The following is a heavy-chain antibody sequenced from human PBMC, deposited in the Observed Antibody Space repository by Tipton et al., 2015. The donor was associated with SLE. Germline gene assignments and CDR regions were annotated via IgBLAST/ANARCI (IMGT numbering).Heavy chain of an antibody. CDR2: IRQDAVET. J-gene: IGHJ5*01. V-gene: IGHV3-7*01. Sequence: SLRLSCAGSGFIFSSYWMSWVRHPPGKGLEWVANIRQDAVETYYMDSVKGRFSIFRDNDRNSVYLQMNSLRAEDTAIYYCARMGGTGYSSSWFNSWGQGIQVTVSS. D-gene: IGHD6-13*01. CDR1: GFIFSSYW. CDR3: ARMGGTGYSSSWFNS.